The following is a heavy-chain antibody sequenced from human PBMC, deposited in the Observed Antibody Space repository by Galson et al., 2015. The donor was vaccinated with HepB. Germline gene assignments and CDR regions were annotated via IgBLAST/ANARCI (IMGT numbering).Heavy chain of an antibody. D-gene: IGHD2/OR15-2a*01. CDR1: GDSVSCNSAA. V-gene: IGHV6-1*01. CDR3: TRDLSMRFDY. Sequence: CAISGDSVSCNSAAWNWIRQSPSRGLEWLGRTFYRSMWKNDYAIFVSGRITINPDTSENQFSLQLNSVTPEDTAVYYCTRDLSMRFDYWGQGTMVTVSS. J-gene: IGHJ4*02. CDR2: TFYRSMWKN.